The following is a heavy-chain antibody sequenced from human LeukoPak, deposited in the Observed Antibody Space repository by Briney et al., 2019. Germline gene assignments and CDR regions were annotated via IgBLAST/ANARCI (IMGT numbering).Heavy chain of an antibody. CDR3: AKRGQYSSGWYFDY. CDR2: ISYDGSNK. D-gene: IGHD6-19*01. CDR1: GFTFSSYG. Sequence: PGGSLRLSCAASGFTFSSYGMHWVRQAPGKGLEWVAVISYDGSNKYYADSVKGRFTISRDNSKNTLYLQMNSLRAEDTAVYYCAKRGQYSSGWYFDYWGQGTLVTVSS. J-gene: IGHJ4*02. V-gene: IGHV3-30*18.